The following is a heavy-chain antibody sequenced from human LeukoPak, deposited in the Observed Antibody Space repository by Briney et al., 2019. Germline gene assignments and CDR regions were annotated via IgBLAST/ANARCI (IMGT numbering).Heavy chain of an antibody. CDR1: GYTFTSYG. V-gene: IGHV1-18*04. D-gene: IGHD5-12*01. CDR2: ISAYNGNT. J-gene: IGHJ4*02. CDR3: ARNPLPLYSGYDYLFDY. Sequence: ASVKVSCKASGYTFTSYGISWVRQAPGQGLEWMGWISAYNGNTNYAQKLQGRVTMTTDTSTSTAYMELRSLRSDGTAVYYCARNPLPLYSGYDYLFDYWGQGTLVTVSS.